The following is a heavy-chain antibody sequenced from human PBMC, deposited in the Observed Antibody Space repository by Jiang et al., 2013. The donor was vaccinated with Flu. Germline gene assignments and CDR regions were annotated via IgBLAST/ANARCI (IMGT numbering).Heavy chain of an antibody. V-gene: IGHV3-30-3*01. J-gene: IGHJ4*02. CDR2: ISYDGSNK. CDR3: TRGSYCSGGSCYYDY. Sequence: AVISYDGSNKYYADSVKGRFTISRDNSKNTLYLQMNSLRTEDTAVYYCTRGSYCSGGSCYYDYWGQGTLVTVSS. D-gene: IGHD2-15*01.